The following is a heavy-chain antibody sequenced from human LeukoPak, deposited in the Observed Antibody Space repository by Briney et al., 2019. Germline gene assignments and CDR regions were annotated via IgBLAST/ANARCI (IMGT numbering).Heavy chain of an antibody. V-gene: IGHV3-30-3*01. CDR3: ARDRRYCGGGSCYFDYFFDY. D-gene: IGHD2-15*01. CDR1: GFNFNSYA. CDR2: ISYDGSIN. J-gene: IGHJ4*02. Sequence: PGGSLRLSCAASGFNFNSYAVHWVRQAPGKGLGWVAVISYDGSINFYAASVKGRFTISRDNSKNTLYLQMNSLRAEDSALYFCARDRRYCGGGSCYFDYFFDYWGQGTLVTVSS.